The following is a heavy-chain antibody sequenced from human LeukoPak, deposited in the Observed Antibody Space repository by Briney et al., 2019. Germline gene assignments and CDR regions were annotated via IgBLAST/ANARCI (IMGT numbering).Heavy chain of an antibody. Sequence: SETLSLTCAVYGGSFSGYYWSWIRQPPGKGLEWIGEINHSGSTNYNPSLKSRVTISVDTSKNQFSLKLSSVTAADTAVYYCARETSLSNYYDSSGYYSGFDYWGQGTLVTVSS. D-gene: IGHD3-22*01. CDR1: GGSFSGYY. CDR3: ARETSLSNYYDSSGYYSGFDY. J-gene: IGHJ4*02. V-gene: IGHV4-34*01. CDR2: INHSGST.